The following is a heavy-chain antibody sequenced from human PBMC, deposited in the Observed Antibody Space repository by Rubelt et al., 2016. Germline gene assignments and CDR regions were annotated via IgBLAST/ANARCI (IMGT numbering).Heavy chain of an antibody. J-gene: IGHJ5*02. CDR3: GREVPNQLAGDA. Sequence: QVQLQESGPGLVKPSETLSLTCTVSGDSISNYYWTWIRQSAGKGLEWLGRIYSTGTTNYNPSPRGRATRSIDTSKNHCARQLNSVTAADTAVYDCGREVPNQLAGDAWGQGTLVTVSS. D-gene: IGHD1-14*01. CDR2: IYSTGTT. CDR1: GDSISNYY. V-gene: IGHV4-4*07.